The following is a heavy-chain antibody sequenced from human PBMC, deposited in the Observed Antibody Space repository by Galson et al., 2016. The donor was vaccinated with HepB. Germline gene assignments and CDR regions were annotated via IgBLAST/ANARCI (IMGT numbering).Heavy chain of an antibody. J-gene: IGHJ4*02. CDR3: ARGRHDYYDGSTYLNDASRGFNY. D-gene: IGHD3-22*01. CDR2: IYHSGST. CDR1: GGSIIISHW. Sequence: SETLSLTCAVSGGSIIISHWWSWVRQPPGKGLEWIGEIYHSGSTNYNPSLRSRVTISVDKSKNQFSLKLSSVTAADTAVYHCARGRHDYYDGSTYLNDASRGFNYWGQGTLVTVSS. V-gene: IGHV4-4*02.